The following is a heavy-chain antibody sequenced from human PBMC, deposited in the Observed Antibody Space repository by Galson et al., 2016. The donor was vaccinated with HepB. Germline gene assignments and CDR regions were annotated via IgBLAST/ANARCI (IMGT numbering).Heavy chain of an antibody. CDR1: GGSVSSGSYY. CDR3: AGGWSSAVRLTSFDP. V-gene: IGHV4-61*01. D-gene: IGHD6-6*01. Sequence: ATLSLTCTVSGGSVSSGSYYWSWIRQPPGKGLEWIGFIYYTRIATYNPSLKSRVTISADTSKNQFSLKLNTVTAADAAVYYCAGGWSSAVRLTSFDPWGQGVLVRVSS. J-gene: IGHJ5*02. CDR2: IYYTRIA.